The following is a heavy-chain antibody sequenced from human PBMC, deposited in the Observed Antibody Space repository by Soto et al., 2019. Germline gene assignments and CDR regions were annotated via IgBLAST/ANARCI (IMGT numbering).Heavy chain of an antibody. CDR2: ISSDGSRN. Sequence: QVQLVESGGGVVQPGRSLRLSCAASGFTFSAFGIHWVRQAPGKGLEWVAVISSDGSRNYYVDSVKGRFTISRDNSKNTLYLQMDSLRAEDTAVYYCASHSSGWYEGNLDYWGQGTPVTVSS. D-gene: IGHD6-19*01. CDR1: GFTFSAFG. CDR3: ASHSSGWYEGNLDY. J-gene: IGHJ4*02. V-gene: IGHV3-30*03.